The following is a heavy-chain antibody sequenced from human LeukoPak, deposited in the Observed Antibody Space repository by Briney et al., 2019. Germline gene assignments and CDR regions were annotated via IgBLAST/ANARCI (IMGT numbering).Heavy chain of an antibody. V-gene: IGHV1-69*13. J-gene: IGHJ6*02. CDR2: IIPIFGTA. CDR3: ARVSLGNEPGSPQNYYYYGMDV. Sequence: SVKVSCKASGGTFSSYATSWVRQAPGQGLEWMGGIIPIFGTANYAQKFQGRVTITADESTSTAYMELSSLRSEDTAVYYCARVSLGNEPGSPQNYYYYGMDVWGQGTTVTVSS. CDR1: GGTFSSYA.